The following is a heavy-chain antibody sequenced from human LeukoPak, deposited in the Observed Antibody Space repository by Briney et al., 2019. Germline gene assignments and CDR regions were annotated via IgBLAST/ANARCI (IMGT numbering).Heavy chain of an antibody. CDR2: IYYSVST. J-gene: IGHJ6*02. CDR3: ARDDYYYYGMDV. CDR1: GGSISSYY. Sequence: SETLSLTCTVSGGSISSYYWSWIRQPPGKGLEWIGYIYYSVSTNYNPSLKSRVTISVDTSKNQFSLKLSSVTAADTAVYYCARDDYYYYGMDVWGQGTTVTVSS. V-gene: IGHV4-59*01.